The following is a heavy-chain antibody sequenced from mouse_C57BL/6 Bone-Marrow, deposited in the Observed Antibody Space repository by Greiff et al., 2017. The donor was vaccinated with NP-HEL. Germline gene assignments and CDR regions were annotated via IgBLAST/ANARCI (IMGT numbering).Heavy chain of an antibody. CDR2: IYPRSGNT. J-gene: IGHJ4*01. CDR1: GYTFTSYG. D-gene: IGHD1-1*01. CDR3: ASWSYYGSSSYAMDY. V-gene: IGHV1-81*01. Sequence: QVQLQQSGAELARPGASVKLSCKASGYTFTSYGISWVKQSTGQGLEWIGEIYPRSGNTYYNEKFKGKATLTADKSSSTAYMEICSLTSEASAVYFCASWSYYGSSSYAMDYWGQGTSVTVSS.